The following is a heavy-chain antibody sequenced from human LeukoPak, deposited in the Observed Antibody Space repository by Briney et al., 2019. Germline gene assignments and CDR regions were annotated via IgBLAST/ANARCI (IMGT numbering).Heavy chain of an antibody. J-gene: IGHJ3*02. CDR3: AKDSRYSSGWAAFDI. CDR2: ISWNSGSI. Sequence: GGSLRLSCAASGFTFDDYVMHWVRHAPGKGLEWVSGISWNSGSIAYADSVKGRFTISRDNAKNSLYLQMNSLRAEDTALYYCAKDSRYSSGWAAFDIWGQGTLVTVSS. CDR1: GFTFDDYV. V-gene: IGHV3-9*01. D-gene: IGHD6-19*01.